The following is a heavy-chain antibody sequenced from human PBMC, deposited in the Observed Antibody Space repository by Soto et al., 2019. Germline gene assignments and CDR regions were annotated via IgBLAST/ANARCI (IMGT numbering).Heavy chain of an antibody. Sequence: ASVKVSCKASGYTFANYGLSWLRQAPGQGLEWMGWISAYNGNTKYAQKLQGRVTMTTDTSTSTAYMELRSLRSDDTAVYYCARGLHVDTAMVTPYNLFDPWGQGTLVTVSS. CDR1: GYTFANYG. J-gene: IGHJ5*02. V-gene: IGHV1-18*01. CDR2: ISAYNGNT. CDR3: ARGLHVDTAMVTPYNLFDP. D-gene: IGHD5-18*01.